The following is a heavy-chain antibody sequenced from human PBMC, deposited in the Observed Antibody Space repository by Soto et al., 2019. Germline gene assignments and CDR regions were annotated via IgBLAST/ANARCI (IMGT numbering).Heavy chain of an antibody. V-gene: IGHV1-69*01. CDR2: IIPIFGTA. D-gene: IGHD2-15*01. CDR1: GGTFSSYA. Sequence: QVQLVQSGAEVKKPGSSVKVSCKASGGTFSSYAISWVRQAPGQGLEWMGGIIPIFGTANYAQKFQGGVTITADESTSTAYMELSSLRSEDTAVYYCAGDRGGYCSGGSCYFDYWGQGTLVTVSS. J-gene: IGHJ4*02. CDR3: AGDRGGYCSGGSCYFDY.